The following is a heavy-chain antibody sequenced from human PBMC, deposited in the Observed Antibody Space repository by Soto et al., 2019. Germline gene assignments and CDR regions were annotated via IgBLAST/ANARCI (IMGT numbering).Heavy chain of an antibody. V-gene: IGHV1-69*06. Sequence: QVQLVQSGAEVKKPGSSVKVSCKASGGTFSSYAISWVRQAPGQGLEWMGGIIPIFGTANYAQKFQGRATITADKATSTGYIELSRLRSEDTAVYYCARMPGYGSGSYLNWFDPWGQGTLVTVSS. D-gene: IGHD3-10*01. CDR3: ARMPGYGSGSYLNWFDP. CDR1: GGTFSSYA. CDR2: IIPIFGTA. J-gene: IGHJ5*02.